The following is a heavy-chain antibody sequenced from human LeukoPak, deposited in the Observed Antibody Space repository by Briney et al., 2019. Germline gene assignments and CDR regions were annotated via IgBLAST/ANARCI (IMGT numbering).Heavy chain of an antibody. CDR2: ISSSSSYI. D-gene: IGHD2-2*01. Sequence: PGRSLRLSCAASGFTFSSYSMNWVRQAPGKGLEWVSSISSSSSYIYYADSVKGRFTISRDNAKNSLYLQMNSLRAEDTAVYYCAREGCSTSCPDYYYYGMDVWGQGTTVTVSS. CDR3: AREGCSTSCPDYYYYGMDV. J-gene: IGHJ6*02. CDR1: GFTFSSYS. V-gene: IGHV3-21*01.